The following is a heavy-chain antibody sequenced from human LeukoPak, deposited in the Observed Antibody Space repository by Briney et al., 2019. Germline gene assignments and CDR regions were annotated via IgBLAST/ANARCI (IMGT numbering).Heavy chain of an antibody. CDR3: ARVSDYYDSSGLIFDAFDI. J-gene: IGHJ3*02. Sequence: GGSLRLSCAASGFTFSSYSMNWVRQAPGKGLEWDSSISSNSSYIYYSDSLKDRFTIPIDNAKNSLYLKMNSLRAEDTAVYYCARVSDYYDSSGLIFDAFDIWGQGTMVTVSS. D-gene: IGHD3-22*01. CDR1: GFTFSSYS. CDR2: ISSNSSYI. V-gene: IGHV3-21*01.